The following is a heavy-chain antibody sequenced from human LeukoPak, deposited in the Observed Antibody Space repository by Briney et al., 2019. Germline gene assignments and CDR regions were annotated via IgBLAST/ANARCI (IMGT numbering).Heavy chain of an antibody. CDR2: INHSGST. Sequence: SETLSLTCAVYGGSFSGYYWSWIRQPPGKGLEWIGEINHSGSTYYNPSLKSRVTISVDTSKNQFSLKLSSVTAADTAVYYCAIIQLWLDYWGQGTLVTVSS. CDR3: AIIQLWLDY. J-gene: IGHJ4*02. CDR1: GGSFSGYY. V-gene: IGHV4-34*01. D-gene: IGHD5-18*01.